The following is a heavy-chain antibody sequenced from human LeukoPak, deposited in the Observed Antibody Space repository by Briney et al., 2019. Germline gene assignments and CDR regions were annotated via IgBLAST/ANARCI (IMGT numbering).Heavy chain of an antibody. Sequence: ASVKVSCKTSGYTFSSHGISWVRQAPGQGLEWMGWISAYDGDTNYAQKLQGRITMTTDTSTSTAYMELRSLRSDDTAVYYCARDSAGIASAGTGAAFDIWGQGTMVTVSS. CDR2: ISAYDGDT. D-gene: IGHD6-13*01. CDR3: ARDSAGIASAGTGAAFDI. J-gene: IGHJ3*02. V-gene: IGHV1-18*01. CDR1: GYTFSSHG.